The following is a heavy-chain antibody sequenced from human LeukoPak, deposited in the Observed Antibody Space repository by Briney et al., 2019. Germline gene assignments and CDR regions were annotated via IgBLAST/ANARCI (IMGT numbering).Heavy chain of an antibody. CDR2: ISSSGSTI. D-gene: IGHD3-22*01. CDR3: AKGNSGYYNDAFDI. CDR1: GFTFSSYE. V-gene: IGHV3-48*03. J-gene: IGHJ3*02. Sequence: PGGSLRLSCAASGFTFSSYEMNWVRQAPGKGLEWVSYISSSGSTIYYADSVKGRFTISRDNAKNSLYLQMNSLRAEDTAVYYCAKGNSGYYNDAFDIWGQGTMVTVSS.